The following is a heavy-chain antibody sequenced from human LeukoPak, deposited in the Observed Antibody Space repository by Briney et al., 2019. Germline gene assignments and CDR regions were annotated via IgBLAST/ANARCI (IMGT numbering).Heavy chain of an antibody. D-gene: IGHD1-26*01. J-gene: IGHJ4*02. CDR3: ARVPYYGGETRSFDY. V-gene: IGHV4-4*07. CDR2: IYPSGTT. Sequence: PSETLSLTCTVSGGSISGNLWSWIRQPAGKGLEWIGRIYPSGTTNYSPSLKSRVTMSVDTSKKHFSLRLSSVTAADTAVYYCARVPYYGGETRSFDYWGQGTLVTVSS. CDR1: GGSISGNL.